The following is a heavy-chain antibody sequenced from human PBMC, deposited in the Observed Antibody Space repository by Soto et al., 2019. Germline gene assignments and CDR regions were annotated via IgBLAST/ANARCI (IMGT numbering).Heavy chain of an antibody. D-gene: IGHD3-16*01. CDR3: ARALGITHGAFDI. J-gene: IGHJ3*02. CDR1: GSTVSSNY. CDR2: IYSGGST. Sequence: PGGSLRLSCAASGSTVSSNYMSWVRQAPGKGLEWVSVIYSGGSTYYADSVKGRLTISRDNSKNTLYLQMNSLRAEDTAVYYCARALGITHGAFDIWGQGTMVTVSS. V-gene: IGHV3-53*01.